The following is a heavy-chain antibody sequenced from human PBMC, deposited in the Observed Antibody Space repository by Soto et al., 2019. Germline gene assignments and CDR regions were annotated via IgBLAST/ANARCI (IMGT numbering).Heavy chain of an antibody. J-gene: IGHJ4*02. CDR1: GYSFTSYW. V-gene: IGHV5-51*01. Sequence: PGESLKISCKGSGYSFTSYWIGWVRQMPGKGLEWMGIIYPGDSDTRYSPSFQGQVTISADKSISTAYLQWSSLKASDTAMYYCASLAYCGGDCYSPFDYWGQGTLVTVS. CDR2: IYPGDSDT. D-gene: IGHD2-21*02. CDR3: ASLAYCGGDCYSPFDY.